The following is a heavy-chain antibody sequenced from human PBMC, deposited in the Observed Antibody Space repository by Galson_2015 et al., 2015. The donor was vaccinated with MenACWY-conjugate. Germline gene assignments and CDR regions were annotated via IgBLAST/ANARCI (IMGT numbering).Heavy chain of an antibody. D-gene: IGHD3-16*01. Sequence: SLRLSCAASGFSFNIYWMTWVRQAPGKGLEWVANIKPDGSEKYSVDSVKGRFTISRDNTKNSLYLQMNSLRAEDTAVYYCVRPVRVRLNVSPYYFDNWGQGTLVTVSS. CDR1: GFSFNIYW. CDR3: VRPVRVRLNVSPYYFDN. CDR2: IKPDGSEK. J-gene: IGHJ4*02. V-gene: IGHV3-7*03.